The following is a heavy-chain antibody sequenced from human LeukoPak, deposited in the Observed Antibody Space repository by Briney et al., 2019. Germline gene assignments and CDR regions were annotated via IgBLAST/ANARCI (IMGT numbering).Heavy chain of an antibody. J-gene: IGHJ4*02. V-gene: IGHV3-49*03. D-gene: IGHD6-13*01. CDR1: GFTFGDYA. Sequence: GGSLRLSCTASGFTFGDYAMSWFRQAPGKGLEWVGFIRSKAYGGTTEYAASVKGRFTISRDDSKSIAYLQMNSLKTEDTAVYYCTRVGSSSWNGPFDYWGQGTLVTVSS. CDR2: IRSKAYGGTT. CDR3: TRVGSSSWNGPFDY.